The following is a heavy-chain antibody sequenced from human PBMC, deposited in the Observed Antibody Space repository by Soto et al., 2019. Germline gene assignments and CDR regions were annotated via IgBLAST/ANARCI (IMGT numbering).Heavy chain of an antibody. V-gene: IGHV3-23*01. CDR3: AKVGYCTNGVCYTTRGAFYI. CDR1: GFTFSSYA. CDR2: ISGSGGST. J-gene: IGHJ3*02. D-gene: IGHD2-8*01. Sequence: EVQLLESGGGLVQPGGSLRLSCAASGFTFSSYAMSWVRQAPGKGLEWVSAISGSGGSTYYADSVKGRFTISRYNYKNTLYLQMNSLRAEDTAVYYCAKVGYCTNGVCYTTRGAFYIWGQGTMVTVSS.